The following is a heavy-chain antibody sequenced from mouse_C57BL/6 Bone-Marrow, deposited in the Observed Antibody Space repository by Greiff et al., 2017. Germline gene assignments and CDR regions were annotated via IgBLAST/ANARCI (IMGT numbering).Heavy chain of an antibody. J-gene: IGHJ4*01. V-gene: IGHV1-69*01. D-gene: IGHD1-1*01. CDR1: GYTFTSYW. CDR2: IDPSASYT. CDR3: ARYYYYGSSYAMDY. Sequence: QVQLQQPGAELVMPGASVKLSCKASGYTFTSYWMHWVKQRPGQGLAWIGEIDPSASYTNYNQKFKGKSTLTVDKSSSTAYMQLSSLTSEDSAVYFCARYYYYGSSYAMDYWGPGTSVTVSS.